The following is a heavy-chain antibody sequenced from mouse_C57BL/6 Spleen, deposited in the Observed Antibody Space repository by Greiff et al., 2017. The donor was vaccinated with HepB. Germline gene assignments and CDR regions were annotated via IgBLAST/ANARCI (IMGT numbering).Heavy chain of an antibody. CDR2: ILPGSGST. J-gene: IGHJ1*03. Sequence: QVQLQQSGAELMKPGASVKLSCKATGYTFTGYWIEWVKQRPGHGLEWIGEILPGSGSTNYNETFKGKDTFTADTPSNTAYMQLSSLTNEDSAIYYCAGGYGSRKYFDVWGTGTTVTVSS. CDR3: AGGYGSRKYFDV. V-gene: IGHV1-9*01. D-gene: IGHD1-1*01. CDR1: GYTFTGYW.